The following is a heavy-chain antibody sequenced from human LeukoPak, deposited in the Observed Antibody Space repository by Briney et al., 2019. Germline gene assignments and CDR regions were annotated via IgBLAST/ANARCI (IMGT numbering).Heavy chain of an antibody. D-gene: IGHD1-7*01. CDR1: GGSFSGYY. CDR3: ARQGENYSSFDY. V-gene: IGHV4-34*01. Sequence: SETLSLTCAVYGGSFSGYYWSWIRQPPGKGLEYIGSIYYSGSTYYNPSLKSRLTISVDTSKNQFSLKLSSVTAADTAVYYCARQGENYSSFDYWGQGTLVTVSS. CDR2: IYYSGST. J-gene: IGHJ4*02.